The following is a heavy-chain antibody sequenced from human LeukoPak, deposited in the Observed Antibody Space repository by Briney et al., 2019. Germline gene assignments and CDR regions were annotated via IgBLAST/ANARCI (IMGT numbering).Heavy chain of an antibody. Sequence: ASVKVSCKASGYIFTSYGISWVRQAPGQGLEWMGWISGYNGNTYSTQKLQGRVTMATDTSTFTSYMELRSLTSDDTAIYYCARGCSGGSCHFDYWGQGTLVTVSS. CDR1: GYIFTSYG. V-gene: IGHV1-18*01. J-gene: IGHJ4*02. CDR2: ISGYNGNT. CDR3: ARGCSGGSCHFDY. D-gene: IGHD2-15*01.